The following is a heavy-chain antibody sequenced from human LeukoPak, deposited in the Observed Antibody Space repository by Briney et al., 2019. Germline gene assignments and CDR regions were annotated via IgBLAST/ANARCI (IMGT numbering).Heavy chain of an antibody. CDR3: ARDRGCFGGSCYYYFDY. CDR2: ISSSGSTI. CDR1: GFTFSSYS. D-gene: IGHD2-15*01. J-gene: IGHJ4*02. V-gene: IGHV3-48*01. Sequence: PGGSLRLSCAASGFTFSSYSMDWVRQAPGKGLEWVSYISSSGSTIYYADSVKGRFTISRDNAKNSVYLQMSSLRAEDTAVYYCARDRGCFGGSCYYYFDYWGQGTLVTVSS.